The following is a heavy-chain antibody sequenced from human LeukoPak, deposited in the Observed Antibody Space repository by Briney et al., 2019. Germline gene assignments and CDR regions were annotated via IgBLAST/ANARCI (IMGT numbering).Heavy chain of an antibody. CDR1: GFTFSSYW. Sequence: GGSLRPSCAASGFTFSSYWMNWARQAPGKGLEWVASINHNGNVNYYVDSVKGRFTISRDNAKNSLYLQMSNLRAKDTAVYFCARGGGLDVWGQGATVTVSS. CDR3: ARGGGLDV. V-gene: IGHV3-7*03. D-gene: IGHD3-16*01. CDR2: INHNGNVN. J-gene: IGHJ6*02.